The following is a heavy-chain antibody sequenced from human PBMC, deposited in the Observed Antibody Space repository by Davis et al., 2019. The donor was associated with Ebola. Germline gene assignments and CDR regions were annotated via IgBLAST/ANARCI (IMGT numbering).Heavy chain of an antibody. CDR3: IRGFTGEEDS. Sequence: HTGGSLRLSCAASGFSVSSYWMHWVRQVPGKGLVWVSRMNEDGSRIDYVDSVRGRFTISRDSAKNMVFLQMNSLRAEDTAVYHCIRGFTGEEDSWGQGTLVTVSS. V-gene: IGHV3-74*01. D-gene: IGHD7-27*01. CDR1: GFSVSSYW. J-gene: IGHJ4*02. CDR2: MNEDGSRI.